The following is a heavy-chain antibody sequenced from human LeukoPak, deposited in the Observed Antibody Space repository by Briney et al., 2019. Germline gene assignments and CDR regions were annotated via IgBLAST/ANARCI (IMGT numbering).Heavy chain of an antibody. Sequence: ASVKVSCKASGYTFTGYYMHWVRQAPGQGLEWMGRINPNSGGTNYAQKFQGRVTMTRDTSISTAYMELSRLRSDDTAVYYCARSGSILRYFDWLSCQIDYWGQGTLVTVSS. D-gene: IGHD3-9*01. J-gene: IGHJ4*02. CDR3: ARSGSILRYFDWLSCQIDY. V-gene: IGHV1-2*06. CDR2: INPNSGGT. CDR1: GYTFTGYY.